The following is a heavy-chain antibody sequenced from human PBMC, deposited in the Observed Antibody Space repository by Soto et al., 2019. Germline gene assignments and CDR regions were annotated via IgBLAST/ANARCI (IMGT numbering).Heavy chain of an antibody. CDR3: ARDVVRSTAGDS. Sequence: QLQLVQSGTEVKEPGSSVKVSCKASGGTFSTSSFVWVRQGPGQGLEWMGGIIPIFTRTNFAQKFQGSVTFSADESTRTTYMELRSLTSEDTAIYYWARDVVRSTAGDSWGQGTLVTVSS. CDR1: GGTFSTSS. J-gene: IGHJ4*02. V-gene: IGHV1-69*01. CDR2: IIPIFTRT. D-gene: IGHD2-15*01.